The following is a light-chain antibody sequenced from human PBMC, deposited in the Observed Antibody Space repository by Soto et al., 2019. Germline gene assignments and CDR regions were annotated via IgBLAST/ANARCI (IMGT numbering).Light chain of an antibody. CDR2: GNN. CDR3: QSYDTSLSDSWV. J-gene: IGLJ3*02. CDR1: SSNIGAGYD. V-gene: IGLV1-40*01. Sequence: QSVLTQPPSVSGAPGQRVTISCTGSSSNIGAGYDVHWYRHLPGTAPKLLIYGNNNRPSGVPDRFSGSKSGTSASLAITGLQAEDEADYYCQSYDTSLSDSWVFGGGTKLTVL.